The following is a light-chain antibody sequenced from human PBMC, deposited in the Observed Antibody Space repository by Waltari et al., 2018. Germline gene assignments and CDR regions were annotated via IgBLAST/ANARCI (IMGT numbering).Light chain of an antibody. CDR2: DNI. Sequence: SYVLTQAPSVAVAPGQTARIPCGGNNIGSESVHWYQQKPGQAPVLVGYDNIDRPSGIPERFSGSNSRNMATLTISRVEAGDEADYYCQVWDSNVVFGGGTKLTVL. CDR3: QVWDSNVV. V-gene: IGLV3-21*02. CDR1: NIGSES. J-gene: IGLJ2*01.